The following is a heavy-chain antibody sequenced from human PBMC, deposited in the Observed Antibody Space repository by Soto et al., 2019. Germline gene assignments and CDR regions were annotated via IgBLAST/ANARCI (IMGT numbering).Heavy chain of an antibody. V-gene: IGHV1-58*01. J-gene: IGHJ4*02. D-gene: IGHD6-13*01. Sequence: SVKVSCKASGFTFTSSAVQWVRQARGQRLEWIGWIVVGSGNTNYAQKFQERVTITRDMSTSTAYMELSSLRSEDTAVYYCAADPLNLYSGTAGPKFDYWGQGTLVTVSS. CDR1: GFTFTSSA. CDR3: AADPLNLYSGTAGPKFDY. CDR2: IVVGSGNT.